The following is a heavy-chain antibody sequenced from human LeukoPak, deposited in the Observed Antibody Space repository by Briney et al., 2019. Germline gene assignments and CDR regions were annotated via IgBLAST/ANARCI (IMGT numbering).Heavy chain of an antibody. CDR2: IKQDGSEK. J-gene: IGHJ4*02. CDR3: ARESYSSSWYDY. Sequence: GGSLRLSCAASGFTFSSYWTSWVRQAPGKGLEWVANIKQDGSEKYYVDSVKGRFTISRDNAKNSLYLQMNSLRAEDTAVYYCARESYSSSWYDYWGQGTLVTVSS. D-gene: IGHD6-13*01. V-gene: IGHV3-7*01. CDR1: GFTFSSYW.